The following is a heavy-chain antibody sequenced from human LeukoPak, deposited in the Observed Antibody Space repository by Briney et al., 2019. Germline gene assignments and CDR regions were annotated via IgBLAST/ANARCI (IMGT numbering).Heavy chain of an antibody. CDR2: ISYDGSNK. Sequence: GGSLRLSCAASGFTFSGYPIHWVRQAPGKGLEWVAVISYDGSNKYYAHSVKGRFTISRDNSKNTLYLQMNSLRAEDTAVYYCAKDRSWLRYFDYGGQGTLVTVSS. V-gene: IGHV3-30-3*02. D-gene: IGHD6-19*01. J-gene: IGHJ4*02. CDR3: AKDRSWLRYFDY. CDR1: GFTFSGYP.